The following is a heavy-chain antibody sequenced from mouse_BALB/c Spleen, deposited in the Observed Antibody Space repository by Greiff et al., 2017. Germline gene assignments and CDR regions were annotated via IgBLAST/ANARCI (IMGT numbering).Heavy chain of an antibody. CDR2: ISTYYGDA. D-gene: IGHD2-4*01. CDR1: GYTFTDYA. V-gene: IGHV1S137*01. Sequence: QVHVKQSGAELVRPGVSVKISCKGSGYTFTDYAMHWVKQSHAKSLEWIGVISTYYGDASYNQKFKGKATMTVDKSSSTAYMELARLTSEDSAIYYCAKGDYDGAWFAYWGQGTLVTVSA. CDR3: AKGDYDGAWFAY. J-gene: IGHJ3*01.